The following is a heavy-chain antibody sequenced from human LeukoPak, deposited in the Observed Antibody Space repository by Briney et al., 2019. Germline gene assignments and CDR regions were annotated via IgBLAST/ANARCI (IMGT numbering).Heavy chain of an antibody. D-gene: IGHD2-2*01. V-gene: IGHV3-23*01. CDR1: GFTFSSYA. CDR3: AKGYCSSTSCYGDD. Sequence: PGGSLRLSCAASGFTFSSYAMSWVRQAPGKGLEWVSAISGSGGSTYYADSVKGRFTISRDNSKNTLYLQMNSLRAEDTAVYYCAKGYCSSTSCYGDDWGQGTLVTVSS. CDR2: ISGSGGST. J-gene: IGHJ4*02.